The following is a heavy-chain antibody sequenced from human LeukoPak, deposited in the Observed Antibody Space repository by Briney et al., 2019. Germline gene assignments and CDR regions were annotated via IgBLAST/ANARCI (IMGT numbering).Heavy chain of an antibody. Sequence: PGGSLRLSCAASGFTFSSYGMHWVCQAPGKGLEWVAVISYDGSNKYYADSVKGRFTISRDNSKNTLYLQMNSLRAEDTAVYYCATERRWLHPIKNWGQGTLVTVSS. CDR2: ISYDGSNK. CDR3: ATERRWLHPIKN. D-gene: IGHD5-24*01. V-gene: IGHV3-30*03. J-gene: IGHJ4*02. CDR1: GFTFSSYG.